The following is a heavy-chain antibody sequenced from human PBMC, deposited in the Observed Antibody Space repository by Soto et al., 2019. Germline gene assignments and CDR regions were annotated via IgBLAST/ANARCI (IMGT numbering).Heavy chain of an antibody. V-gene: IGHV1-2*04. J-gene: IGHJ3*02. D-gene: IGHD6-13*01. CDR3: ATPIAAAGIYAFDI. Sequence: GASVKVSCKASGYTFTGYYMHWVRQARGQGLEWMGWINPNSGGTNYAQKFQGWVTMTRDTSISTAYMELSRLRSDDTAVYYCATPIAAAGIYAFDIWGQGTMVTVSS. CDR2: INPNSGGT. CDR1: GYTFTGYY.